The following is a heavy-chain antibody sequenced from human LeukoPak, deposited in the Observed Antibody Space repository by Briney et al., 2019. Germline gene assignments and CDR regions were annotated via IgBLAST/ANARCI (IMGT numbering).Heavy chain of an antibody. D-gene: IGHD1-7*01. CDR2: ISGSGGRT. CDR1: GFTFSSYA. J-gene: IGHJ4*02. Sequence: GGSLRLSCAASGFTFSSYAMNWVRQAPGKGLEWVSSISGSGGRTYYADSAKGRFTISRDNSKNTLHLQMNSLRTEDTAVYFCAGPRNYSPFDYWGQGTLVTVSS. CDR3: AGPRNYSPFDY. V-gene: IGHV3-23*01.